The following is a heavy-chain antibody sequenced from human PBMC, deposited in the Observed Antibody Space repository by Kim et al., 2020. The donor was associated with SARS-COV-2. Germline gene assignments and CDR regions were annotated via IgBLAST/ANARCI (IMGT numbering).Heavy chain of an antibody. CDR3: AREGPPICSGGSCYSGWFDP. Sequence: SETLSLTCTVSGGSISSSSYYWGWIRQPPGKGLEWIGSIYYSGSTYYNPSLKSRVTISVDTSKNQFSLKLSSVTAADTAVYYCAREGPPICSGGSCYSGWFDPWGQGTLVTVSS. CDR1: GGSISSSSYY. J-gene: IGHJ5*02. CDR2: IYYSGST. D-gene: IGHD2-15*01. V-gene: IGHV4-39*02.